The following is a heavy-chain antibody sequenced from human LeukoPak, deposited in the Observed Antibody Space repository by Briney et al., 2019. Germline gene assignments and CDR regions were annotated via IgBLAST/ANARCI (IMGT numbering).Heavy chain of an antibody. Sequence: GGSLRLSCAASGFTFRSYAMQWVRPAPGKGLEWVSYITYNSGTIFYADSVKGRFTISRDNAKDSLYLQMSSLRDEDTAVYYCARDSGYSYADDYWGQGTLVTVSS. D-gene: IGHD5-18*01. CDR2: ITYNSGTI. CDR1: GFTFRSYA. CDR3: ARDSGYSYADDY. V-gene: IGHV3-48*02. J-gene: IGHJ4*02.